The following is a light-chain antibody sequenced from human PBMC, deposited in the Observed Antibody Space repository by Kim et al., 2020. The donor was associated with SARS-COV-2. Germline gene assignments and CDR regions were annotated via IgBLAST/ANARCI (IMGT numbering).Light chain of an antibody. Sequence: DIQMTQSPSSLSASVGDRVTITCRASQGISSWLAWYQLKPEKAPKSLIDAASSLQTGVPSRFSGSGSGTDFTLTISSLQPEDFATYYCQQYNSYPRTFGRGTKVDIK. CDR3: QQYNSYPRT. CDR2: AAS. J-gene: IGKJ1*01. V-gene: IGKV1D-16*01. CDR1: QGISSW.